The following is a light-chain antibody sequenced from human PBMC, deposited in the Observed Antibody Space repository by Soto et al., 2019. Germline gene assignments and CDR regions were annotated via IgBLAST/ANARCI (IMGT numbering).Light chain of an antibody. J-gene: IGKJ4*01. CDR2: WAS. CDR3: HQYSSIPLT. CDR1: RSLLHSSNNENH. V-gene: IGKV4-1*01. Sequence: DIAMTQSPDSLSVSLGERATINCKASRSLLHSSNNENHLAWYQQKPGQPPKLLIYWASTRESGVPDRFTGSGSETDFSLTISGLQAEDVAVYYCHQYSSIPLTFCGGTKVELK.